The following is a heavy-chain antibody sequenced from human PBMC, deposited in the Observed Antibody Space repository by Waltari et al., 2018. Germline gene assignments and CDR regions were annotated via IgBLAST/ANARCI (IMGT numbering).Heavy chain of an antibody. CDR3: AKDDRYPDDVFGL. V-gene: IGHV3-23*01. D-gene: IGHD2-2*02. CDR2: ISGSGAE. J-gene: IGHJ3*01. CDR1: ALTFSTYV. Sequence: EVQLMESGGGLVQPGGSLRLSCSASALTFSTYVIHWFRQAPGKGLEWVCSISGSGAEWYAESVRGRFTISRDNPKNTVFLQMNSLRVEDTALYYCAKDDRYPDDVFGLWGLGTMVTVSS.